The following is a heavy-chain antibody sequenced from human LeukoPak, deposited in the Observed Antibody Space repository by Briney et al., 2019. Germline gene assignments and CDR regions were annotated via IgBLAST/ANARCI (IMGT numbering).Heavy chain of an antibody. CDR1: GYSISSGYY. J-gene: IGHJ5*02. V-gene: IGHV4-38-2*02. CDR3: VRGPLTMTRGFDP. Sequence: SETLSLTCTVSGYSISSGYYWGWIRQPPGKGLEWIGSIYHSGSTYYNPSLKSRVTISVDTSKNQFSLKLNSVTAVDTAVYYCVRGPLTMTRGFDPWGQGTLVTVSS. D-gene: IGHD3-9*01. CDR2: IYHSGST.